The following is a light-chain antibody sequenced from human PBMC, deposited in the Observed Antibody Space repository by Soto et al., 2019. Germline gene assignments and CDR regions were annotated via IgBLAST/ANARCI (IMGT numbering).Light chain of an antibody. CDR3: SSYTSSSTYV. CDR2: DVS. Sequence: QSALTRPASVSGSPGQSITISCTGTSVDVGGYIYVSWYQQHPGKAPKVVIYDVSNRPSGVPDRFSGSKSGNTASLTISGLQAEDEADYYCSSYTSSSTYVFGTGTKLTVL. J-gene: IGLJ1*01. CDR1: SVDVGGYIY. V-gene: IGLV2-14*01.